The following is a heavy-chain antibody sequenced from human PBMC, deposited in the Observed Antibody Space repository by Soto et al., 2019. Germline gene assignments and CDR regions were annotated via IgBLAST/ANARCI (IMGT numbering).Heavy chain of an antibody. CDR3: ARDHTIFGVVISGMDV. Sequence: QVQLVQSGAEVKKPGASVKVSCKASGYTFTSYGISWVRQAPGQGLEWMGWISAYNGNTNYAQKLQGRVTMTTDTTTSTAYMELRSLRSDDTAVYYCARDHTIFGVVISGMDVWGQGTTVTVSS. CDR1: GYTFTSYG. J-gene: IGHJ6*02. D-gene: IGHD3-3*01. CDR2: ISAYNGNT. V-gene: IGHV1-18*04.